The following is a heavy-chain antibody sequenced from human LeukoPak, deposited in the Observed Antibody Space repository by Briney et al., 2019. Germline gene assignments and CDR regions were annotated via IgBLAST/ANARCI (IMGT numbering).Heavy chain of an antibody. CDR1: GGSISSGSYY. Sequence: SETLSLTCTVSGGSISSGSYYWSWIRQPAGKGLEWIGRIYTSGSTNYNPSLKSRVTISVDTSKNQFSLKLSSVTAADTAVYYCASVKEDYGGNLFLRGQSDAFDIWGQGAMVTVSS. CDR2: IYTSGST. J-gene: IGHJ3*02. CDR3: ASVKEDYGGNLFLRGQSDAFDI. D-gene: IGHD4-23*01. V-gene: IGHV4-61*02.